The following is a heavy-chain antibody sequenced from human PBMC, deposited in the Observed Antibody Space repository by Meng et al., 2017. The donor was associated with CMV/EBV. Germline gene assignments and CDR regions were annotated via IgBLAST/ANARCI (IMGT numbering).Heavy chain of an antibody. CDR1: GVSISSSSYY. CDR3: ASYIVVVPAAIGD. J-gene: IGHJ4*01. CDR2: IYYSGST. V-gene: IGHV4-39*01. D-gene: IGHD2-2*01. Sequence: SESLSLTCTVSGVSISSSSYYWGWIRQPPGKGLEWIGSIYYSGSTYYNPSLKSRVTISVDTSKNQFSLKLSSVTAADTDVYYCASYIVVVPAAIGDWGQGTLVTVSS.